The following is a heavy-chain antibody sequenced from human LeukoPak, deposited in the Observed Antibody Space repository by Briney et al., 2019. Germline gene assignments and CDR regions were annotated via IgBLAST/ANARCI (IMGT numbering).Heavy chain of an antibody. CDR1: GFTFSSYS. J-gene: IGHJ2*01. Sequence: GGSLRLSCAASGFTFSSYSMNWVRQAPGEGLEWVSSITSSSYIYYADSVKGRFTISRDNAKNSLYLQMNSLRAEDTAVYHCARVGIAVAVSYWYFDLWGRGTLVTVSS. V-gene: IGHV3-21*01. CDR2: ITSSSYI. CDR3: ARVGIAVAVSYWYFDL. D-gene: IGHD6-19*01.